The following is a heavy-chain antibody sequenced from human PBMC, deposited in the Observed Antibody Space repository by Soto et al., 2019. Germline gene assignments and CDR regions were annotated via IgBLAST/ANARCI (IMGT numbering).Heavy chain of an antibody. CDR1: GYTFTNYG. V-gene: IGHV1-18*01. Sequence: VQLVQSGGDVKKPGASVKVSCKASGYTFTNYGISWVRQAPGQGREWMGWISPQNGNTHYAQKLQGRVPMTTDTSTSRAYMKLRSLGSDDTAGYYCVRDNLDGVALPPAGFVRWFDPWGQGTLMPVSS. D-gene: IGHD2-2*01. CDR3: VRDNLDGVALPPAGFVRWFDP. J-gene: IGHJ5*02. CDR2: ISPQNGNT.